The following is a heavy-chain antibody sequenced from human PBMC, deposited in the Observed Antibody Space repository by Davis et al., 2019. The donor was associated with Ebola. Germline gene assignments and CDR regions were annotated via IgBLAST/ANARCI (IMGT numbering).Heavy chain of an antibody. J-gene: IGHJ3*02. CDR1: GYSFTTYG. V-gene: IGHV7-4-1*02. CDR3: ASLPDI. CDR2: INTNTGNP. Sequence: ASVKVSCKASGYSFTTYGMHWVRQAPGQGLERMGWINTNTGNPTYAKGFTGRFVFSLDTSVSTAYLQINSLKNEDTAVYYCASLPDIWGQGTMVTVSS.